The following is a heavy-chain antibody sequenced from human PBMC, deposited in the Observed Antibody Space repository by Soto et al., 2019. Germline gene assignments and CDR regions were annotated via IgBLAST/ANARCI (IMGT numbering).Heavy chain of an antibody. CDR1: GGPISSYY. V-gene: IGHV4-59*01. CDR3: ARGSSGWSPRLDY. D-gene: IGHD6-19*01. CDR2: IYYGGST. Sequence: QVQLQESGPGLVKPSETLSLNCTVSGGPISSYYWSWIRQSPGKGLEWIGYIYYGGSTTYNPSLTXRXXLSVDTSKNRFSLELSSVTAADTAVYYCARGSSGWSPRLDYWGQGTLVTVSS. J-gene: IGHJ4*02.